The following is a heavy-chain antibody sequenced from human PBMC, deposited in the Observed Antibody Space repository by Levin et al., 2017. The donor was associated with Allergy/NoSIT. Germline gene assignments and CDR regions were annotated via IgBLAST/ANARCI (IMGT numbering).Heavy chain of an antibody. Sequence: GESLKISCAASGFTFSDYYMSWIRQAPGKGLEWVSYISSSGSTIYYADSVKGRFTISRDNAKNSLYLQMNSLRAEDTAVYYCASPWYGSLVPDDYWGQGTLVTVSS. D-gene: IGHD3-10*01. J-gene: IGHJ4*02. V-gene: IGHV3-11*01. CDR3: ASPWYGSLVPDDY. CDR1: GFTFSDYY. CDR2: ISSSGSTI.